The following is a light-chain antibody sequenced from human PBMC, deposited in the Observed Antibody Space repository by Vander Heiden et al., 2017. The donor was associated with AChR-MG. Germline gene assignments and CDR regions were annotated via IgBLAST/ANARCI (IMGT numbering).Light chain of an antibody. CDR2: RTN. V-gene: IGLV1-47*01. Sequence: QAVLTQPPSATGTHGQRVTVSCSGSRSNIGNNFVYWFQQFPRTAPKALIYRTNQRPSGVPDRFSGSKSDTSASLAISGLRSEDEADYYCASWDDSLSVWVFGGGTKLTVL. CDR1: RSNIGNNF. J-gene: IGLJ3*02. CDR3: ASWDDSLSVWV.